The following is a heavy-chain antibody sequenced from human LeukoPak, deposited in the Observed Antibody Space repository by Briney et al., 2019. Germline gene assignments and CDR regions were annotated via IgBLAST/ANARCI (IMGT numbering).Heavy chain of an antibody. CDR3: ARDGYSSGQNWFDP. J-gene: IGHJ5*02. V-gene: IGHV4-34*01. D-gene: IGHD6-19*01. CDR1: RGSFSGYY. Sequence: SETLSLTCAVYRGSFSGYYWSWICQPPGKGLEWIGEINHSGSTNYNPSLKSRVTISVDTSKNQFSLKLSSVTAADTAVYYCARDGYSSGQNWFDPWGQGTLVTVSS. CDR2: INHSGST.